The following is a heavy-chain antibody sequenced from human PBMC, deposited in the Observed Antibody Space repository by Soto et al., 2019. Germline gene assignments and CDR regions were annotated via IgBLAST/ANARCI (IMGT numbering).Heavy chain of an antibody. J-gene: IGHJ4*02. CDR2: ISYDGSNK. D-gene: IGHD5-18*01. Sequence: GGSLRLSCAASGFTFSSYGMHWVRQAPGKGLEWVAVISYDGSNKYYADSVKGRFTISRDNSKNTLYLQMNSLRAEDTAVYYCAKGRSGYSYGPSYYFDYWGQGTLVTVSS. CDR3: AKGRSGYSYGPSYYFDY. CDR1: GFTFSSYG. V-gene: IGHV3-30*18.